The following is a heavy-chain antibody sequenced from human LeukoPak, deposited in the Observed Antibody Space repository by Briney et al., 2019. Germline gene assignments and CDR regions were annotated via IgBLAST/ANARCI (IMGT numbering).Heavy chain of an antibody. CDR1: GGSISPCY. Sequence: SETLSLTCTVSGGSISPCYWSWIRQPAGKGLEWIGRIYTSGNSNYNPSLKSRVTMSVDTSMYQFSLKLASVTAADTAVYYCARAGHGSGSSVGYWGQGTLVTVSS. J-gene: IGHJ4*02. CDR3: ARAGHGSGSSVGY. D-gene: IGHD3-10*01. CDR2: IYTSGNS. V-gene: IGHV4-4*07.